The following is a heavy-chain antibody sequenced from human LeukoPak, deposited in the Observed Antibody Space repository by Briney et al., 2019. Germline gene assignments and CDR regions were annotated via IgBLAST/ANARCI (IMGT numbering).Heavy chain of an antibody. J-gene: IGHJ4*02. V-gene: IGHV3-23*01. CDR1: GFSFGSYP. CDR3: ARDSSHYLGSLDY. CDR2: ISETGGVT. D-gene: IGHD1-26*01. Sequence: GGSLRLSCVVSGFSFGSYPMSWVRQAPGKGLEWVSVISETGGVTHYADSMKGRFTISRDNIKNTLNLQMNSLRAEDTAIYCARDSSHYLGSLDYWGQGTLVTVSS.